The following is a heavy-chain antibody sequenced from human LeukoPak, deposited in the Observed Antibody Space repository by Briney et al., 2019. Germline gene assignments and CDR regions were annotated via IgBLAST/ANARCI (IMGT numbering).Heavy chain of an antibody. Sequence: ASVKGSCQTSWYPFTTFENNWGRQAAGQGLEWMGWVHPNSGNTAYAQKFQGRVTMTRNTSISTAYMELSSLRSDDTAVYFCARGPRNDPWGQGTLVTVSS. D-gene: IGHD1-14*01. V-gene: IGHV1-8*01. J-gene: IGHJ5*02. CDR3: ARGPRNDP. CDR2: VHPNSGNT. CDR1: WYPFTTFE.